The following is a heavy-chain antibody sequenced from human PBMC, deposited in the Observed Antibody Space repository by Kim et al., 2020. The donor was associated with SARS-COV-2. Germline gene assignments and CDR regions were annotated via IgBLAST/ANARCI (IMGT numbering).Heavy chain of an antibody. CDR3: ARGNYYDSSGYYGS. Sequence: GGSLRLSCAASGFTFSSYEMNWVRQAPGKGLEWVSYISISGSTIYYADSVKGRFTISRDNAKNSLYLQMNSLRAEDTAVYYCARGNYYDSSGYYGSWGQGTMVTVSS. J-gene: IGHJ3*01. V-gene: IGHV3-48*03. CDR2: ISISGSTI. CDR1: GFTFSSYE. D-gene: IGHD3-22*01.